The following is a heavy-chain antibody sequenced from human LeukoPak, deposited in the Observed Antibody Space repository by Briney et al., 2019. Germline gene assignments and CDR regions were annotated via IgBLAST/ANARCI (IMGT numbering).Heavy chain of an antibody. CDR2: MNPNSGNT. Sequence: ASVKVSCKASGYTFTSYDINWVRQATGQGLEWMGWMNPNSGNTGYAQKFQGRVTMTRDTSISTAYMELSRLRSDDTAVYYCARDLTTVLNWFDPWGQGTLVTVSS. J-gene: IGHJ5*02. CDR1: GYTFTSYD. V-gene: IGHV1-8*01. D-gene: IGHD4-4*01. CDR3: ARDLTTVLNWFDP.